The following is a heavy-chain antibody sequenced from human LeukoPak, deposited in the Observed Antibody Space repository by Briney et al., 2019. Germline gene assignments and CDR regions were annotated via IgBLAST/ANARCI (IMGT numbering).Heavy chain of an antibody. J-gene: IGHJ4*02. D-gene: IGHD6-19*01. V-gene: IGHV3-23*01. CDR2: ISGSGGST. CDR3: AKVSVAGYFDY. Sequence: GDSLRLSCAASGFTFTKYWMTWVRQAPGKGLEWVSAISGSGGSTYYADSVKGRFTISRDNSKNTLYLQMNSLRAEDTAVYYCAKVSVAGYFDYWGQGTLVTVSS. CDR1: GFTFTKYW.